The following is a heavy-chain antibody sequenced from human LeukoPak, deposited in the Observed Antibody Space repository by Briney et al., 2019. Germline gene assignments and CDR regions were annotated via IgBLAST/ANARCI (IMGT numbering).Heavy chain of an antibody. D-gene: IGHD1-26*01. J-gene: IGHJ3*02. CDR1: GFTFSSYG. V-gene: IGHV3-30*02. CDR2: IRYDGSNK. Sequence: PGGSLRLSCAASGFTFSSYGMHWVRQAPGKGLEWVAFIRYDGSNKYYADSVKGRFTISRDNSKNTLYLQMNSLRAEDTAVYYCAKEKGYRIVGATSDAFGIWGQGTMVTVSS. CDR3: AKEKGYRIVGATSDAFGI.